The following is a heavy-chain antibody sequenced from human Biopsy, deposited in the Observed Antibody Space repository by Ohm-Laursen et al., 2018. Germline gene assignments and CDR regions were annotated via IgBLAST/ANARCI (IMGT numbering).Heavy chain of an antibody. CDR2: ISPSGATT. CDR1: GNTFATYH. D-gene: IGHD5-24*01. J-gene: IGHJ6*02. Sequence: GSSVKVSCNASGNTFATYHIHWVRQAPGQGLEWMGVISPSGATTSFSQKFQGRITMTRDTSTGTVYMDLNSLGSEDTAAYYCARAGVGSDGTDSYYYGMDVWGPGTTVTVSS. CDR3: ARAGVGSDGTDSYYYGMDV. V-gene: IGHV1-46*01.